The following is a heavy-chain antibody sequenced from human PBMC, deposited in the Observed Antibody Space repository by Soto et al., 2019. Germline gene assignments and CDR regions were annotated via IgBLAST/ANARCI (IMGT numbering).Heavy chain of an antibody. D-gene: IGHD3-16*01. CDR2: ISGSGGNT. V-gene: IGHV3-23*01. CDR1: GFSFSSYA. CDR3: TKEWGRPLDY. J-gene: IGHJ4*02. Sequence: EVQLLQSGGGLVQPGGSLRLSCAASGFSFSSYAMSWVRQAPGKGLEWVSAISGSGGNTYYADSVKGRFTISRDNSKDPLYMEMNRLRAEDAAVYYCTKEWGRPLDYWGQGTLVTVSS.